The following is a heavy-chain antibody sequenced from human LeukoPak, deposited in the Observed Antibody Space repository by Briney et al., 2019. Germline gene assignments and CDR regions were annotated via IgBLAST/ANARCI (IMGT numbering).Heavy chain of an antibody. CDR3: ARHLLAAAVAAFDY. V-gene: IGHV4-39*01. Sequence: PSETLSPTCTVSSGSISSSSYYWGWIRQPPGKGLEWIGTFYYSGNTYYNPSLKSRVTISVDTSKNQFSLRLGSVTAADTAVYYCARHLLAAAVAAFDYWGQGTLVSVSS. CDR2: FYYSGNT. CDR1: SGSISSSSYY. J-gene: IGHJ4*02. D-gene: IGHD6-13*01.